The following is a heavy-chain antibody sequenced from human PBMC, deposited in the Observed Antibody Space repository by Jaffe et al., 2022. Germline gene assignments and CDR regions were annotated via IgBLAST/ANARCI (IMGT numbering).Heavy chain of an antibody. J-gene: IGHJ3*02. D-gene: IGHD6-19*01. V-gene: IGHV4-59*08. CDR3: ARHSGYSSTNDGFHI. Sequence: QVQLQESGPGLVKSSETLSLTCTVSGGSINSYYWSWIRQSPGKGLEWIGYIYYSGSTNYNPSLKSRVTISIDPSKTQFSLKLNSVTAADTAVYYCARHSGYSSTNDGFHIWGPGTMVAVSS. CDR2: IYYSGST. CDR1: GGSINSYY.